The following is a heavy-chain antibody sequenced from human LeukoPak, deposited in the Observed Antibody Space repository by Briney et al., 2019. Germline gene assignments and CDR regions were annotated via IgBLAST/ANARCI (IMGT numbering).Heavy chain of an antibody. CDR3: ARETYCTNTSCPIGDHFDY. Sequence: GGSLRLSCAASGFSFSVYWMHWVRQAPGKGPVWVSRIKTDGSITDYADFVKGRFTISRDNAKNTLYLQMNSLRAEDTAVYYCARETYCTNTSCPIGDHFDYWGQGTLVTVSS. CDR2: IKTDGSIT. J-gene: IGHJ4*02. CDR1: GFSFSVYW. V-gene: IGHV3-74*01. D-gene: IGHD2-2*01.